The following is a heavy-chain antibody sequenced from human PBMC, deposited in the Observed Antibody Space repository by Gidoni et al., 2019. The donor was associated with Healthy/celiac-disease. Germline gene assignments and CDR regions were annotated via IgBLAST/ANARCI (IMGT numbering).Heavy chain of an antibody. CDR1: GYTFTRYA. J-gene: IGHJ6*02. Sequence: QVQLVQSGSELKKPGASVRGSGKASGYTFTRYAMNWVRQAPGQGLEWMGWINTNTVNPTYAQGFTGRFVFSLDTSVSTAYLQISSLKAEDTAVYYCARGEIVVPAGHGYYYYGMDVWGQGTTVTVSS. CDR3: ARGEIVVPAGHGYYYYGMDV. V-gene: IGHV7-4-1*02. CDR2: INTNTVNP. D-gene: IGHD2-2*01.